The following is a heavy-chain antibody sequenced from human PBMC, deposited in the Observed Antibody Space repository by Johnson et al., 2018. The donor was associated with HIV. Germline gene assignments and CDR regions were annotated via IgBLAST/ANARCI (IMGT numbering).Heavy chain of an antibody. CDR1: GFTFSDYY. V-gene: IGHV3-11*04. CDR2: ISISGSTI. D-gene: IGHD1-26*01. Sequence: QEQLEESGGGLVKPGGSLRLSCAASGFTFSDYYMSWIRQAPGKGLEWVSYISISGSTIYYADSVKGRFTISRDNAKNSLYMQMNSLRAEDTAVYYCARDRTSQRWELLPDDAFDIWGQGTMVTVSS. J-gene: IGHJ3*02. CDR3: ARDRTSQRWELLPDDAFDI.